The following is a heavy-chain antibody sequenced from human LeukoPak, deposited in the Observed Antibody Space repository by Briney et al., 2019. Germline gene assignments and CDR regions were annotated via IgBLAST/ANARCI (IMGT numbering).Heavy chain of an antibody. Sequence: GGSLRLSCAASGFTFSFYSMHWVRQAPGKGLEWVPCICSSGNYIYYADSVKGRFIISRDNDKNSLHLQMNILRADDTAVYYCVRDQQPEVPTSDSSPSAWGQGTLVTVSS. CDR2: ICSSGNYI. D-gene: IGHD2-2*01. CDR3: VRDQQPEVPTSDSSPSA. CDR1: GFTFSFYS. J-gene: IGHJ5*02. V-gene: IGHV3-21*01.